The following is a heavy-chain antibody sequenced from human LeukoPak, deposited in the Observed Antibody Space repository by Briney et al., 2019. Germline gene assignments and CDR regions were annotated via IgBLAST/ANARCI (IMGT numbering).Heavy chain of an antibody. Sequence: GGSLRLSCAPSGFTFSTYGMHWVRQVPGKGLEWVAFTRYDGSNKYYADSVKGRFTISRDNSKNTLYLQMNSLRAEDTAVYYCAKDAIAAAGGPYYFDYWGQGTLVTVSS. CDR1: GFTFSTYG. V-gene: IGHV3-30*02. J-gene: IGHJ4*02. CDR2: TRYDGSNK. D-gene: IGHD6-13*01. CDR3: AKDAIAAAGGPYYFDY.